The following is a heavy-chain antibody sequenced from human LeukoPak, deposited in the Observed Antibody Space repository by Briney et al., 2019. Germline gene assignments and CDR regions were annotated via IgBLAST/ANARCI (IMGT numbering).Heavy chain of an antibody. CDR3: ARAQADYYDSSGHYYYYMDV. CDR1: GGTFSSYA. Sequence: GASVKVSCKASGGTFSSYAISWVRQAPGQGLEWMGGIIPIFGTANYAQKFQGRVTITTDESTSTAYMELSRLRSDDTAVYYCARAQADYYDSSGHYYYYMDVWGKGTTVTVSS. J-gene: IGHJ6*03. CDR2: IIPIFGTA. V-gene: IGHV1-69*05. D-gene: IGHD3-22*01.